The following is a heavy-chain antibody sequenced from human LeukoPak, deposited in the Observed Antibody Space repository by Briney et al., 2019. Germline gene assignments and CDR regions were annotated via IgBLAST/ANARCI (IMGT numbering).Heavy chain of an antibody. J-gene: IGHJ6*02. CDR2: INHSGST. CDR1: GGSFSGYY. CDR3: ARVRYYDFWSGYSGTQRYYYGMDV. V-gene: IGHV4-34*01. D-gene: IGHD3-3*01. Sequence: IPSETLSLTCAVYGGSFSGYYWSWIRQPPGKGLEWIGEINHSGSTNYNPSLKSRVTISVDTSKNQFSLKLSSVTAADTAVYYCARVRYYDFWSGYSGTQRYYYGMDVWGQGTTVTVSS.